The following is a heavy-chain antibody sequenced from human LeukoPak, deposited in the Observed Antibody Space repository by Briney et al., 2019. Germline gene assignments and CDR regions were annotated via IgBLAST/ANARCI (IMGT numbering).Heavy chain of an antibody. D-gene: IGHD2/OR15-2a*01. Sequence: PGGSLRLSCAASGFTFSTYSMNWVRQVPGKGLEWVSCISSSSTYIYYADSLKGRFTISRDNAKNSLYLQMNSLRAEDTAVYFCTRNSGCDDYWGQGTLVTVSS. CDR3: TRNSGCDDY. CDR1: GFTFSTYS. J-gene: IGHJ4*02. V-gene: IGHV3-21*01. CDR2: ISSSSTYI.